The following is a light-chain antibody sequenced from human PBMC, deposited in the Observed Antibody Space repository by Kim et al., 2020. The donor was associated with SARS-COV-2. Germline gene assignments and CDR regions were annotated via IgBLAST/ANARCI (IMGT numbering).Light chain of an antibody. V-gene: IGKV1-5*03. Sequence: DIQMTQSPSTLSASVGDRVTITCRASQSISSWLAWYQQKPGKAPNLLIYKASSLESGVPSRSSGSGSGTEFTLTISSLQPDDFATYYCQQYNSYPFTFGGGTKLEI. CDR1: QSISSW. CDR3: QQYNSYPFT. J-gene: IGKJ4*01. CDR2: KAS.